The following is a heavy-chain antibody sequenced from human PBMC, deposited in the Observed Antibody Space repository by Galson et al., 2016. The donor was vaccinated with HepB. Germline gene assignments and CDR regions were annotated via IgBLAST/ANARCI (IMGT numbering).Heavy chain of an antibody. Sequence: SLRLSCAASGFTVSNNYMSWVRQAPGQGLEWVSLIYSGGCTYYADSVKGRFTISRANSKNTLYLQMNSLRAEDTAVYYCASMTGTTPGGYWGQGTLVTVSS. D-gene: IGHD1-20*01. J-gene: IGHJ4*02. CDR1: GFTVSNNY. CDR2: IYSGGCT. V-gene: IGHV3-53*01. CDR3: ASMTGTTPGGY.